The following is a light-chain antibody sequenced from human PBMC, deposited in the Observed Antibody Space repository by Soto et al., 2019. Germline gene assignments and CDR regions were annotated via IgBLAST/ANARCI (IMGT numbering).Light chain of an antibody. CDR1: QSLLHRNGYNY. Sequence: DIVMTQSPLSLPATPGESASISCRSSQSLLHRNGYNYLDWYLQKPGQSPQLLIYLGSNRASGVPDRFSGSGSGTDFTLKISRVEAEDVGVYYCMQALQTPLYTFGQGTKLEIK. CDR3: MQALQTPLYT. J-gene: IGKJ2*01. CDR2: LGS. V-gene: IGKV2-28*01.